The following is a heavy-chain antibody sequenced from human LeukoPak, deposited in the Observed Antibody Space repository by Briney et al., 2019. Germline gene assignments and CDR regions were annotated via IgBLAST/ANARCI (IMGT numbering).Heavy chain of an antibody. D-gene: IGHD5-18*01. CDR2: IYYSGGT. V-gene: IGHV4-59*01. CDR3: ARGAAMRGSRFDP. CDR1: GGSISSYY. J-gene: IGHJ5*02. Sequence: SETLSLTCTVSGGSISSYYWSWIRQPPGKGLEWIGYIYYSGGTNYNPSLKSRVTISVDTSKNQFSLKLSSVTAADTAVYYCARGAAMRGSRFDPWGQGTLVTVSS.